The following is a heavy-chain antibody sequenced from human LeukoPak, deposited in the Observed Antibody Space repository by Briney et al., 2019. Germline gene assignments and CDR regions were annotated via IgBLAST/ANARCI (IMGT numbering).Heavy chain of an antibody. D-gene: IGHD3-10*01. CDR1: GFTFSSSW. J-gene: IGHJ5*02. CDR2: IKKDGSET. V-gene: IGHV3-7*01. CDR3: ARPRVPHP. Sequence: PGGSLRLSCAASGFTFSSSWMSWVRQAPGKGLEWVANIKKDGSETNYVDSVKCRFTISRDNAKNSLYLQMNSLSDGDTGVYYCARPRVPHPWRKGNLVPVSS.